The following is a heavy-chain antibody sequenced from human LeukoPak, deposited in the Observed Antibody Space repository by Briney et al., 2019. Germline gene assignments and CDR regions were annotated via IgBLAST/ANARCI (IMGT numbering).Heavy chain of an antibody. D-gene: IGHD6-13*01. V-gene: IGHV3-30-3*01. CDR3: ARDSRGIAAAGMELDP. Sequence: GRSLRLSCAASGFTFSSYAMHWVRQAPGKGLEWVAVISYDGSNKYYADSVKGRFTISGDNSKNTLYLQMNSLRAEDTAVYYCARDSRGIAAAGMELDPWGQGTLVTVSS. J-gene: IGHJ5*02. CDR1: GFTFSSYA. CDR2: ISYDGSNK.